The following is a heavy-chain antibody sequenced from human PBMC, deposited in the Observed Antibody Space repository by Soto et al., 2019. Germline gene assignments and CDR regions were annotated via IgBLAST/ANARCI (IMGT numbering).Heavy chain of an antibody. J-gene: IGHJ4*02. V-gene: IGHV1-8*01. CDR2: MNPNNGTI. D-gene: IGHD3-16*01. CDR3: ARVVWTNAMSH. CDR1: GYTFTNFD. Sequence: ASVKVSCKASGYTFTNFDFNWVRQATGQGLEWMGWMNPNNGTIYYADSVKGRFTITRDNAKSSLYLQMNSLRDEDTAVYYCARVVWTNAMSHWGQGSMVTVSS.